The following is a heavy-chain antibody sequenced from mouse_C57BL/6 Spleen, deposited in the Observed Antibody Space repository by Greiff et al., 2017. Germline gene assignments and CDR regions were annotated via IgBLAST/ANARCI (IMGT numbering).Heavy chain of an antibody. CDR1: GYTFTSYW. V-gene: IGHV1-53*01. CDR2: INPSNGGT. Sequence: QVQLQQPGTELVKPGASVKLSCKGSGYTFTSYWMHWVKQRPGQGLEWIGNINPSNGGTNYNEKFKSKATLTVDKSSSTAYMQLSSLTSEDSAVYYCARQLRLGDAMDYWGQGTSVTVSS. CDR3: ARQLRLGDAMDY. J-gene: IGHJ4*01. D-gene: IGHD3-2*02.